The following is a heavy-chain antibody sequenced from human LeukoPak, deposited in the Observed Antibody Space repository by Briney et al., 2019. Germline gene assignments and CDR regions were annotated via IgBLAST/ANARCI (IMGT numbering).Heavy chain of an antibody. CDR3: AKDRRGYGAYAPGDY. CDR2: ISGDGGST. Sequence: PGGSLRLSCAASGFTFDDYAMHWVRKAPGKGLEWVSLISGDGGSTYYADSVKGRFTISRDNSKNSLYLQMNSLRTEDTALYYCAKDRRGYGAYAPGDYWGQGTLVTVSS. CDR1: GFTFDDYA. D-gene: IGHD5-12*01. J-gene: IGHJ4*02. V-gene: IGHV3-43*02.